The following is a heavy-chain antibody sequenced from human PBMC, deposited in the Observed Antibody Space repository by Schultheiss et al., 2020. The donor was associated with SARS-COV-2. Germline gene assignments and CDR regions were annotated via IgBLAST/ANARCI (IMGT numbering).Heavy chain of an antibody. CDR2: LWYDGSNK. V-gene: IGHV3-33*08. CDR1: GFTFSSYG. CDR3: ARDLAVAGFDY. D-gene: IGHD6-19*01. J-gene: IGHJ4*02. Sequence: GGSLRLSCAASGFTFSSYGMHWVRQTPGKGLEWVAILWYDGSNKYYADSVKGRFTISRDNSKNTLYLQMNSLRAEDTAVYYCARDLAVAGFDYWGQGTLVTVSS.